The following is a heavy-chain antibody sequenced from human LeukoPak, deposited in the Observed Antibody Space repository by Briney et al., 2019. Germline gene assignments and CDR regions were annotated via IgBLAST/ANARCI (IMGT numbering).Heavy chain of an antibody. CDR2: IYSGGST. D-gene: IGHD5-24*01. Sequence: GGSLRLSCAASGFTFSSYSMNWVRQAPGKGLEWVSVIYSGGSTYYADSVKGRFTISRDNSKNMLYLQMNSLRAEDTAVYYCASGNSYYYYMDVWGKGTTVTISS. J-gene: IGHJ6*03. V-gene: IGHV3-66*01. CDR3: ASGNSYYYYMDV. CDR1: GFTFSSYS.